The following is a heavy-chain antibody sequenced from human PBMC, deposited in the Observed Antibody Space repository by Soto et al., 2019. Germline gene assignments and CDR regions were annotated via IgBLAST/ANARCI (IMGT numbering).Heavy chain of an antibody. CDR3: ARATRGHFDY. CDR2: IWYDGSNK. D-gene: IGHD3-10*01. V-gene: IGHV3-33*01. Sequence: GGSLRLSCAASGFTFSSYGMHWVRQAPGKGLEWVAVIWYDGSNKYYAEYVKGRITISRDNSKNTLYLQMNSLRAEDTAVYYCARATRGHFDYWGQGTLVTVSS. CDR1: GFTFSSYG. J-gene: IGHJ4*02.